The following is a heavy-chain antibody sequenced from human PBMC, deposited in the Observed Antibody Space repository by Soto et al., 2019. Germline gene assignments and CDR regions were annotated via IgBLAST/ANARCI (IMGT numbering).Heavy chain of an antibody. CDR2: IIPLFGTA. Sequence: QVQLVQSGAEVKKPGSSVKVSCKASGGTFSSYAISWVRQAPGQGLEWMGGIIPLFGTANYAQKLQGRVTITADESTSPADMELSSLRSEDAALAYWARAGRYSYDSSGYASFYYWGQVSLVTVSA. CDR3: ARAGRYSYDSSGYASFYY. D-gene: IGHD3-22*01. J-gene: IGHJ4*02. CDR1: GGTFSSYA. V-gene: IGHV1-69*01.